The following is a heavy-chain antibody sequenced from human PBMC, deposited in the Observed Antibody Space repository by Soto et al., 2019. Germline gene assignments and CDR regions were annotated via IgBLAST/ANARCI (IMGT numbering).Heavy chain of an antibody. V-gene: IGHV3-7*01. CDR1: GFTFSSHW. CDR3: AREGRIVPTPNC. D-gene: IGHD2-2*01. CDR2: IKQDGSEK. Sequence: EVQLVESGGGLVQPGGSLRLSCAASGFTFSSHWMSWVRQAPGKGLEWVASIKQDGSEKFYVDSVKGRFTISRDNTKNSLYMQLNSVRAEDTGVYYCAREGRIVPTPNCWGPGTLVTVSS. J-gene: IGHJ4*02.